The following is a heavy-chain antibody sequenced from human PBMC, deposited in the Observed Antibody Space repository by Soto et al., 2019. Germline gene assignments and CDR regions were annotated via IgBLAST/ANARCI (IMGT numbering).Heavy chain of an antibody. V-gene: IGHV4-34*01. CDR3: AREKWELLPLFDY. CDR1: GGSFSGNY. Sequence: SETLSLTCAVYGGSFSGNYWSWIRQPPGKGLEWIGDINHSGSTNQNPSLKSRVTISVDTSKNQFSLKLSSVTAADTAVYYCAREKWELLPLFDYWGQGTLVTVSS. CDR2: INHSGST. D-gene: IGHD1-26*01. J-gene: IGHJ4*02.